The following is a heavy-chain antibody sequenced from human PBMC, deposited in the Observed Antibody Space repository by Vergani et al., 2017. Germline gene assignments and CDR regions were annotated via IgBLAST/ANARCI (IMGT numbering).Heavy chain of an antibody. CDR1: GFSFTTYA. Sequence: EVQLLESGGDLVQPGGSLRLSCAASGFSFTTYAMSWVRQAPGKGLEWVSTINTNGDYTRYGDSVKGRFTIARDNSKSTLYLQMNSLRAEDTAVYSCAKGGVDTTRNLFDHWGQGTLVTVSS. J-gene: IGHJ4*02. CDR3: AKGGVDTTRNLFDH. V-gene: IGHV3-23*01. D-gene: IGHD5-18*01. CDR2: INTNGDYT.